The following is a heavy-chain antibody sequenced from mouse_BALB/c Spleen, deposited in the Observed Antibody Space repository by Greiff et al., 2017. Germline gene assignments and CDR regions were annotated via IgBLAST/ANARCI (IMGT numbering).Heavy chain of an antibody. CDR1: GYTFTDYA. Sequence: QVQLQQSGPELVRPGVSVKISCKGSGYTFTDYAMHWVKQSHAQSLEWIGVISTYYGDASYNQKFKGKATMTVDKTSSTTYMELARLTSEDSAIYYCARNYGYEGPFDYWGQGTTLTVSS. J-gene: IGHJ2*01. V-gene: IGHV1-67*01. CDR3: ARNYGYEGPFDY. CDR2: ISTYYGDA. D-gene: IGHD2-2*01.